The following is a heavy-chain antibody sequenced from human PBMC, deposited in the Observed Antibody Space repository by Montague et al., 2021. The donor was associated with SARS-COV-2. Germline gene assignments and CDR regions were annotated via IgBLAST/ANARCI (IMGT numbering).Heavy chain of an antibody. J-gene: IGHJ4*02. V-gene: IGHV4-59*01. CDR1: GGSISGYY. CDR2: MYYSGST. CDR3: ARGFDY. Sequence: SETLSLTCTVSGGSISGYYWSWIRQPPVKELAWIGHMYYSGSTNYNPSLNIRVTISVDTTKNQSSLKLSSVTAAATAVSYCARGFDYWGQGTLVTVSS.